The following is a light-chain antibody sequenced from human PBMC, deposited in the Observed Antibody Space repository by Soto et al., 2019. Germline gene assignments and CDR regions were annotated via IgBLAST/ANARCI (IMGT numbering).Light chain of an antibody. CDR2: EVT. J-gene: IGLJ1*01. Sequence: QSALTQPPSASGSPVQSLTISCTGTSSDVGFYNFVSWYQQRPGKAPKLVIYEVTKRPSGVPDRFSGSKSGSTASLTVSGLQADDEADYYCASYAGTKLFVFGSGTKLTVL. CDR1: SSDVGFYNF. V-gene: IGLV2-8*01. CDR3: ASYAGTKLFV.